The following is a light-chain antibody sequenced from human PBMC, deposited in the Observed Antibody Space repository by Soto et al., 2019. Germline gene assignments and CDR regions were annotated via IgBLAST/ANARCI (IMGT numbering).Light chain of an antibody. Sequence: DIQMTQSPSTLSASVGDRVTITCRASQSISTWLAWYQQKPGKAPQLLIYDVSNLESGVPSRFSGRGSGTEFTLTINSLQPDDFATYYCQQYDTYSWTFGQGTKVDIK. CDR2: DVS. CDR1: QSISTW. CDR3: QQYDTYSWT. J-gene: IGKJ1*01. V-gene: IGKV1-5*01.